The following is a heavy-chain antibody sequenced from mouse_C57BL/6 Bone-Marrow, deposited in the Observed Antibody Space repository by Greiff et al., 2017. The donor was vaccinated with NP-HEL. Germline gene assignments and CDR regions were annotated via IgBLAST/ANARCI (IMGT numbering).Heavy chain of an antibody. D-gene: IGHD2-4*01. Sequence: QVQLKQPGAELVKPGASVKMSCKASGYTFTSYWITWVKQRPGQGLEWIGDIYPGSGSTNYNEKFKSKATLTVDTSSSTAYMQLSSLTSEDSAVYYCALGVGLRPSYWYFDVWGTGTTVTVSS. V-gene: IGHV1-55*01. J-gene: IGHJ1*03. CDR1: GYTFTSYW. CDR2: IYPGSGST. CDR3: ALGVGLRPSYWYFDV.